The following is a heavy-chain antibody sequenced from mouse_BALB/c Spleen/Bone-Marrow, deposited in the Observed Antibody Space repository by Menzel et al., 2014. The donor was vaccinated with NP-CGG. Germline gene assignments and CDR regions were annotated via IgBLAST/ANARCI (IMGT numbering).Heavy chain of an antibody. CDR1: GFNIKDTY. J-gene: IGHJ2*01. V-gene: IGHV14-3*02. CDR3: ALYYDYDVGY. CDR2: IDPGNGKT. Sequence: EVQLQQSGAELVKPGASVKLSCTASGFNIKDTYMHWVKQRPEKGLEWIGRIDPGNGKTKYTPKFQGRATITEDNSSNTAYLQLISLTSEDTAVYYCALYYDYDVGYWGQGTTLTVSS. D-gene: IGHD2-4*01.